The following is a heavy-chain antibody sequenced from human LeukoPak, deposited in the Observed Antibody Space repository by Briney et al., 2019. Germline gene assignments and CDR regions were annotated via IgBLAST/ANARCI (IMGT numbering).Heavy chain of an antibody. CDR2: ISAYNGNT. Sequence: ASVKVSCKASGGTFSSYAISWVRQAPGQGLEWMGWISAYNGNTNYAQKLQGGVTMTTDTSTSTAYMELRSLRSDDTAVYYCARDPAVVRGAPSSFDYWGQGTLVTVSS. J-gene: IGHJ4*02. D-gene: IGHD3-10*01. CDR3: ARDPAVVRGAPSSFDY. V-gene: IGHV1-18*01. CDR1: GGTFSSYA.